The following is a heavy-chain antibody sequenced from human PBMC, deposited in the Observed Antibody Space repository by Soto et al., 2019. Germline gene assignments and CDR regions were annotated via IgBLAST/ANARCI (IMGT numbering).Heavy chain of an antibody. Sequence: PGGSLRLSCAASGFTFSSYWMSWVRQAPGKGLEWVANIKQDGSEKYYVDSVKGRFTISRDNAKNSLYLQMNSLRAEDTAVYYCARGHTVATIIYYYYYGMDVWCQGTTVTVSS. CDR3: ARGHTVATIIYYYYYGMDV. CDR1: GFTFSSYW. V-gene: IGHV3-7*01. CDR2: IKQDGSEK. J-gene: IGHJ6*02. D-gene: IGHD5-12*01.